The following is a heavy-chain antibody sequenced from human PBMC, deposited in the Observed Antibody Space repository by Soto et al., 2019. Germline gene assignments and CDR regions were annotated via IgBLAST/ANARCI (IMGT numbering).Heavy chain of an antibody. CDR2: IYYTGKT. D-gene: IGHD3-22*01. Sequence: PSETLSLTCTLPGGSVSSTSNFWTWVRRPPGKGLEWIGYIYYTGKTNYNASLKSRVTISIDTSNNQFFLKINSVTAADPAVSYCARGETFNYERYHWFDPWGKGTLVTVS. V-gene: IGHV4-61*01. J-gene: IGHJ5*02. CDR1: GGSVSSTSNF. CDR3: ARGETFNYERYHWFDP.